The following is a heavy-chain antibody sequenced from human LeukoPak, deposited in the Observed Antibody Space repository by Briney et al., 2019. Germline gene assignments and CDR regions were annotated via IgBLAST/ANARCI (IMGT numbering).Heavy chain of an antibody. J-gene: IGHJ4*02. CDR3: TAGRAYSLLDF. CDR1: GGTFSSYA. V-gene: IGHV1-24*01. D-gene: IGHD5-18*01. CDR2: FDLVHGDT. Sequence: ASVKVSCKASGGTFSSYAISWVRQAPGQGLEWLGGFDLVHGDTIYAQKFQGRVTMTEDTSTDTSYMELSSLGSEDTAVYFCTAGRAYSLLDFWGQGTLVIVSS.